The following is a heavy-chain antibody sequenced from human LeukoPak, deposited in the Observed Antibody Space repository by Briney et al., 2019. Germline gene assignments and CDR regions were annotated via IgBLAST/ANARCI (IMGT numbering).Heavy chain of an antibody. Sequence: GASVKVSCKASGYTFAGYYMHWVRQAPGQGLEWMGWINPKIGGTNYAQKFQGRVTMTRDTSISTAYMELSRLRSDDTAVYYCAREIGSGSFLDNWGQGMLVTVSS. CDR3: AREIGSGSFLDN. V-gene: IGHV1-2*02. J-gene: IGHJ4*02. D-gene: IGHD3-10*01. CDR1: GYTFAGYY. CDR2: INPKIGGT.